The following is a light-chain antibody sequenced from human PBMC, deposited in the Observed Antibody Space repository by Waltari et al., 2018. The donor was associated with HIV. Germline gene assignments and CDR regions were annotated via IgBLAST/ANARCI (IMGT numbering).Light chain of an antibody. Sequence: SYVLAQPPSVSVAPGKTHSITCGGHNIRSKSVARYQQKPGQAPVVVIYYDSDRPSGIPERFSGSNSGNTATLTISRVEAGDEADYYCQVWDSSSDAYVFGTGTKVTVL. V-gene: IGLV3-21*04. CDR1: NIRSKS. CDR2: YDS. J-gene: IGLJ1*01. CDR3: QVWDSSSDAYV.